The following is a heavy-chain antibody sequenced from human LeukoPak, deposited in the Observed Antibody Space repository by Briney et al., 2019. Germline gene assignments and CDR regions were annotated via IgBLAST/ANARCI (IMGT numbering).Heavy chain of an antibody. J-gene: IGHJ6*02. CDR1: GYTFTSYG. D-gene: IGHD6-13*01. CDR2: ISAYNGNT. CDR3: ARDGEWGNSWYERPLLRGPSYYYGMDV. Sequence: GASVKVSCKASGYTFTSYGISWVLQAPGQGLEWMGWISAYNGNTNYAQKLQGRVTMTTDTSTSTAYMELRSLRSDDTAVYYCARDGEWGNSWYERPLLRGPSYYYGMDVWGQGTTVTFSS. V-gene: IGHV1-18*01.